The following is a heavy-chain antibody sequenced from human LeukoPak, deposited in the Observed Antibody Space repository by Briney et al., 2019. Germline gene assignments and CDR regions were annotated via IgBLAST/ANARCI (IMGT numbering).Heavy chain of an antibody. J-gene: IGHJ5*01. CDR2: IRSGAYGGTI. CDR3: TRDLGDHCGHTTCYDAFGDS. Sequence: GGSLRLSCRASGLPFDDHTMMWVRQARGKGLEWVGFIRSGAYGGTIHYAPCVKGRFTISRDDSKSIAYLHMNSLQAEDTAVYFCTRDLGDHCGHTTCYDAFGDSWGQGTLVTVSS. V-gene: IGHV3-49*04. D-gene: IGHD2-2*01. CDR1: GLPFDDHT.